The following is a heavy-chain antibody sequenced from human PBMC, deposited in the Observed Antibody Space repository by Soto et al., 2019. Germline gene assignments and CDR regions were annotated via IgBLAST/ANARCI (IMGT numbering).Heavy chain of an antibody. CDR2: ISGSGGST. D-gene: IGHD6-13*01. J-gene: IGHJ6*02. CDR3: SKHQSYCSSLYTPAHVYYYYGMDV. Sequence: PGGSLRLSCAASGFTFSSYAMSWVRQAPGKGLEWVSAISGSGGSTYYADSVKGRFTISRDNSKNTLYLQMNSLRAEDTAVYYCSKHQSYCSSLYTPAHVYYYYGMDVWGQGTTVTVSS. V-gene: IGHV3-23*01. CDR1: GFTFSSYA.